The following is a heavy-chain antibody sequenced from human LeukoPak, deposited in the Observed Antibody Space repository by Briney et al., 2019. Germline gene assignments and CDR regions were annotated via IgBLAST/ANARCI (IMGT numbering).Heavy chain of an antibody. CDR1: GGPISSHY. V-gene: IGHV4-59*11. CDR3: ARVGITMVRGTKHWFDP. Sequence: SETLSLTCTVSGGPISSHYWSWIRQPPGKGLEWIGYIYYSGSTNYNLSLKSRVTISVDTSKNQFSLKLSSVTAADTAVYYCARVGITMVRGTKHWFDPWGQGTLVTVSS. D-gene: IGHD3-10*01. CDR2: IYYSGST. J-gene: IGHJ5*02.